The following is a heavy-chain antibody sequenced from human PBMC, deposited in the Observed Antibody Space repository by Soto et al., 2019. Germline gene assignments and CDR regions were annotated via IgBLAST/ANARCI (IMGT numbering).Heavy chain of an antibody. Sequence: SVKVSCKASGFTFTSSAVQWVRQARGQRLEWIGWIVVGSGNTNYAQKFQERVTSSRDISKNTLYLQMNSLRAEDTAVYYCARDRVPQDDDFWSGYPLGIEVWGQGTTVTVSS. CDR1: GFTFTSSA. CDR2: IVVGSGNT. J-gene: IGHJ6*02. CDR3: ARDRVPQDDDFWSGYPLGIEV. D-gene: IGHD3-3*01. V-gene: IGHV1-58*01.